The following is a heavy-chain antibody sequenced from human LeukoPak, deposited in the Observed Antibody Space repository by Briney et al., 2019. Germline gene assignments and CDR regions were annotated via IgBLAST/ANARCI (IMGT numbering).Heavy chain of an antibody. Sequence: PSQTLSLTCAVSGGSISSGGYSWSWIRQPPGKGLEWIGYIYHSGSTYYNPSLKSRVTISVDTSKNQFSLKLSSVTAADTAVYYCAGRYYYYGMDVWGQGTTVTVSS. V-gene: IGHV4-30-2*01. J-gene: IGHJ6*02. CDR1: GGSISSGGYS. CDR3: AGRYYYYGMDV. CDR2: IYHSGST.